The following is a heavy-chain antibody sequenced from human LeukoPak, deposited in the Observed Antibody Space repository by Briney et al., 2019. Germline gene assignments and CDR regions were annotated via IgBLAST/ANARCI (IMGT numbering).Heavy chain of an antibody. CDR3: ARGRYYYDSSGYWTIDY. CDR1: GYTFTGYY. D-gene: IGHD3-22*01. CDR2: INPNSGGT. J-gene: IGHJ4*02. Sequence: EASVKVSCKASGYTFTGYYMHWVRQAPGQGLELMGWINPNSGGTNYAQKFQGRVTMTRDTSISTAYMELSRLRSDDTAVYYCARGRYYYDSSGYWTIDYWGQGTLVTVSS. V-gene: IGHV1-2*02.